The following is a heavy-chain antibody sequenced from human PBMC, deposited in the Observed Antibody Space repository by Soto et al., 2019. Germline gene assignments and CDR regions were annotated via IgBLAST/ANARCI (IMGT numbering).Heavy chain of an antibody. J-gene: IGHJ4*02. CDR2: IRSKANSYAT. CDR1: GFTFSGSA. Sequence: VQLVESGGGLVQPGGSLKLSCAASGFTFSGSAMHWVRQASGKGLEWVGRIRSKANSYATAYAASVKGRFTISRDDSKNTAYLQMNSLKTEDTAVYYCTSPGEWELQHYFDYWGQGTLVTVSS. D-gene: IGHD1-26*01. V-gene: IGHV3-73*02. CDR3: TSPGEWELQHYFDY.